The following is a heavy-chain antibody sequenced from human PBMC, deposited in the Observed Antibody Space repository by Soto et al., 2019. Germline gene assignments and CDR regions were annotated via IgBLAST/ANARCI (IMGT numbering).Heavy chain of an antibody. CDR3: AREADCSGGSCYSGERNWFDP. CDR2: ISYSGST. Sequence: SETLSLTCTVSGGSISSSSYYWGWIRQPPGKGLEWIGSISYSGSTYYNPSLKSRVTISVDTSKNQFSLKLSSVTAADTAVYYCAREADCSGGSCYSGERNWFDPWGQGTLVTVSS. V-gene: IGHV4-39*07. D-gene: IGHD2-15*01. J-gene: IGHJ5*02. CDR1: GGSISSSSYY.